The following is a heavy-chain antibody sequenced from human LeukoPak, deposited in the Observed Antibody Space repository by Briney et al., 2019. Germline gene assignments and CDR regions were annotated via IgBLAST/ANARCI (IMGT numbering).Heavy chain of an antibody. Sequence: GASVKVSCKASGYTFTSYGISWVRQAPGQGLEWMGWISADNGNTNYAQKLQGRVTMTTDTSTSTAYMELRSLRSDDTAVYYCARDKGGGSYLGVDYWGQGTLVTVSS. J-gene: IGHJ4*02. V-gene: IGHV1-18*01. CDR1: GYTFTSYG. CDR2: ISADNGNT. D-gene: IGHD1-26*01. CDR3: ARDKGGGSYLGVDY.